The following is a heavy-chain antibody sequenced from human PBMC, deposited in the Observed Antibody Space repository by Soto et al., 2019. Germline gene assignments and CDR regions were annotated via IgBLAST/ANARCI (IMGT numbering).Heavy chain of an antibody. Sequence: PWGSLRLSCAASGFTFSSCAMHWVRQAPGKGLEWVAVISYDGSNKYYADSVKGRFTISRDNSKNTLYLQMNSLRAEDTAVYYCARDRHYSDSSGYYPDIWGQGTMVTV. V-gene: IGHV3-30-3*01. CDR3: ARDRHYSDSSGYYPDI. J-gene: IGHJ3*02. D-gene: IGHD3-22*01. CDR2: ISYDGSNK. CDR1: GFTFSSCA.